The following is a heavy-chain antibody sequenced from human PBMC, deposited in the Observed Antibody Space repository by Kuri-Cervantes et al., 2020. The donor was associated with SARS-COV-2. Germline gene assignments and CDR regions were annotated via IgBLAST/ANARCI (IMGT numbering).Heavy chain of an antibody. D-gene: IGHD3-10*01. CDR3: ARSGGVRDYYYYGMDV. CDR2: ISSSSSYT. CDR1: GFTFSDYY. V-gene: IGHV3-11*06. J-gene: IGHJ6*02. Sequence: GGSLRLSCAASGFTFSDYYMSWIRQAPGKGLEWVTYISSSSSYTNYADSVKGRFTISRDNAKNSLYLQTNSLRAEDTAVYYCARSGGVRDYYYYGMDVWGQGTTVTVSS.